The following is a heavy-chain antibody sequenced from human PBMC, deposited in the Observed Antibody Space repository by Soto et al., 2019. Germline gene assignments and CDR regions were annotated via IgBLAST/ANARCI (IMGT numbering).Heavy chain of an antibody. CDR1: GFSLSTSGVG. J-gene: IGHJ6*02. CDR2: IYWDDDK. D-gene: IGHD5-18*01. CDR3: AHTSSGYSYGYGFAYYYYGMDV. Sequence: SGPTLVNPTQTLTLTCTFSGFSLSTSGVGVGWIRQPPGKALEWLALIYWDDDKRYSPSLKSRLTITKDTSKNQVVLTMTNTDPVDTATYYCAHTSSGYSYGYGFAYYYYGMDVWGQGTTVTVSS. V-gene: IGHV2-5*02.